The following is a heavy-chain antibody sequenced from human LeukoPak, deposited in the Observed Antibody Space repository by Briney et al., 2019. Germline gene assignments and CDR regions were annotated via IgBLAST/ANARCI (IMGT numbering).Heavy chain of an antibody. CDR3: ATETNGRHYDY. CDR1: GLTFSTSG. CDR2: IGPTGFDR. V-gene: IGHV3-21*06. D-gene: IGHD1-14*01. J-gene: IGHJ4*02. Sequence: GGSLRLSCTTSGLTFSTSGFNWIRQAPGKGLECVASIGPTGFDRYHADSIKGRFTIPRDNANNFLYLQMDSLRAEDTAVYYCATETNGRHYDYWGQGTLLTVSS.